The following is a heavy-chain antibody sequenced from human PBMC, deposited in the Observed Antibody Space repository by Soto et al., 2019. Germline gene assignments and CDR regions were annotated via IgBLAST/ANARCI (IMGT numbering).Heavy chain of an antibody. J-gene: IGHJ6*02. CDR3: TTRPVAGTYYYGMDV. V-gene: IGHV3-15*07. Sequence: DVQLVESGGGLVKPGESLRLSCEPSGLTLTHAWMNWVRQAPGKGLEWVGRIKSKTDGGTIDYAAPVKGRFIISRDDSEDTLYLQMNSLKTEDTAVYYCTTRPVAGTYYYGMDVWGQGTTVTVSS. D-gene: IGHD6-13*01. CDR2: IKSKTDGGTI. CDR1: GLTLTHAW.